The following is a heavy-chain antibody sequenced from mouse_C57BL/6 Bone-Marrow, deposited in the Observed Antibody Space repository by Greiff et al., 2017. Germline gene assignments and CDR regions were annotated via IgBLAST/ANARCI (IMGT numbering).Heavy chain of an antibody. D-gene: IGHD4-1*01. Sequence: QVQLQQPGAELVMPGASVKLSCKASVYTFTSYWMHWVKQRPGQGLEWLGELDPSDSYTNYNQTFKSKSTLTVDKSSSTAYMQLSSLPSEDAAVYYCGLKLGRGWFADWGQGTLVTVSA. CDR3: GLKLGRGWFAD. CDR1: VYTFTSYW. V-gene: IGHV1-69*01. CDR2: LDPSDSYT. J-gene: IGHJ3*01.